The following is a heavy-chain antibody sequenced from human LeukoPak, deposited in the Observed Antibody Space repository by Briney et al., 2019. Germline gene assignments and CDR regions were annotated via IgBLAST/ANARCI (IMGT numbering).Heavy chain of an antibody. CDR3: ARGSGVVLLYSNFDY. V-gene: IGHV3-9*03. Sequence: GGSLRLSCAASGFTFADYAMHWVRQAPGKGLEWVSGISWNSASVGYADSVKGRFTISRDNAKNSLYLQMNSLRAEDMALYYCARGSGVVLLYSNFDYWGQGTLVSVSS. CDR1: GFTFADYA. CDR2: ISWNSASV. J-gene: IGHJ4*02. D-gene: IGHD3-3*01.